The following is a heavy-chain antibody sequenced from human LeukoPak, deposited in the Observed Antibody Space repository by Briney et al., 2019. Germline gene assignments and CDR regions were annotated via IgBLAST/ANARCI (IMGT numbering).Heavy chain of an antibody. Sequence: ASVKVSCKVSGYTLTELSMHWVRQAPGKGLEWMGGFDPEDGETIYAQKFQGRVTMTEDTSTDTAYMELSSLRSEDTAVYYCATGPGDQILYDYRGQGTLVTVSS. V-gene: IGHV1-24*01. D-gene: IGHD2-21*02. CDR3: ATGPGDQILYDY. CDR2: FDPEDGET. CDR1: GYTLTELS. J-gene: IGHJ4*02.